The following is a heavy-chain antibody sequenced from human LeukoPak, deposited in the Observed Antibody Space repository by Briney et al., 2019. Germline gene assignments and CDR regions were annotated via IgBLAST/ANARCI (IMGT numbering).Heavy chain of an antibody. D-gene: IGHD3-3*01. J-gene: IGHJ4*02. CDR1: GGSISSYY. CDR2: IYYSGST. Sequence: SETLSLTCTVSGGSISSYYWSWIRQPPGKGLEWIGYIYYSGSTNYNPSLKSRVTISVDTSKNQFSLKLSSVTAEDTAVYYFARDRSNDFWSGYYGFDYWGQGTLVTVSS. V-gene: IGHV4-59*01. CDR3: ARDRSNDFWSGYYGFDY.